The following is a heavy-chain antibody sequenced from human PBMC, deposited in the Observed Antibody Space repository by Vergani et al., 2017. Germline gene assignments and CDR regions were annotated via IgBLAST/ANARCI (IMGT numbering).Heavy chain of an antibody. J-gene: IGHJ5*02. CDR3: SRDQWDDDGPRGWFAP. CDR1: GASISSYF. D-gene: IGHD5-24*01. Sequence: VQLQESGPGLLKPSETLSLTCSVSGASISSYFWRWIRQPAGKGLEWLGRVNTDGTAYYNPSLMTRVRLSADLSQSQFSMKMTSLTAADTAVYFCSRDQWDDDGPRGWFAPWGEGSLVTVSS. CDR2: VNTDGTA. V-gene: IGHV4-4*07.